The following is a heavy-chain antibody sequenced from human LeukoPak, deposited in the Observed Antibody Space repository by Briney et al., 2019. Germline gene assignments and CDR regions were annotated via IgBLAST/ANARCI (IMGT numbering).Heavy chain of an antibody. D-gene: IGHD6-6*01. V-gene: IGHV1-46*01. CDR1: GYTFTNYY. CDR3: AREGPYSDSSRSRFDY. CDR2: INPSGGST. Sequence: RASVKVSCKASGYTFTNYYIHWVRQAPGQGLEWTGIINPSGGSTSYAQKFQGRVTMTRDTSTSTVYMELSSLRSEDTAVYYCAREGPYSDSSRSRFDYWGQGTLVTVSS. J-gene: IGHJ4*02.